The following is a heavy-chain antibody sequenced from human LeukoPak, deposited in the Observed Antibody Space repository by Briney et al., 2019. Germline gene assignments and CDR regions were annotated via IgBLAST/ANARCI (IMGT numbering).Heavy chain of an antibody. D-gene: IGHD5-24*01. J-gene: IGHJ4*01. V-gene: IGHV3-7*03. Sequence: GGSLRLSCAASGFTFSSYAMSWVRQAPGKGLEWVAIIKPDGSEKYYVDSVKGRFTISRDNAENSLFLQMNGLRPEDTAVFYCARGQYTDGLSYWGQGTLVTVSS. CDR1: GFTFSSYA. CDR3: ARGQYTDGLSY. CDR2: IKPDGSEK.